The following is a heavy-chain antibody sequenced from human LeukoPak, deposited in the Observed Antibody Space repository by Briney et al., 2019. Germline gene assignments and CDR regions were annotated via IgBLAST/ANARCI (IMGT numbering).Heavy chain of an antibody. J-gene: IGHJ5*02. CDR2: IHYSGST. D-gene: IGHD3-10*01. CDR3: ARQTLWFGELCWFDP. V-gene: IGHV4-59*01. CDR1: GCPISSYY. Sequence: SETLSLTCTVSGCPISSYYWSWVRQPPGKGLEWIGYIHYSGSTNYKPSLKSRVTISVDTSKNQFSRKLRSVTAADTAVYYCARQTLWFGELCWFDPWGQGTLVTVSS.